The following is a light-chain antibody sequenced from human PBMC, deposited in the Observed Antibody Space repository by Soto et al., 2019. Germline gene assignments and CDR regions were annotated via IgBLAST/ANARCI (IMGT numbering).Light chain of an antibody. CDR1: QSVSSN. V-gene: IGKV3-15*01. CDR3: QQYYDWPIT. CDR2: GAS. Sequence: IVLTQSPATLSVSPGPSDSLSCWASQSVSSNLAWYQQKPGQAPRLLIYGASTWATGIPARFSGSGSGTEFTLTISSLQSEDFAVYYCQQYYDWPITFGQGTRLEIK. J-gene: IGKJ5*01.